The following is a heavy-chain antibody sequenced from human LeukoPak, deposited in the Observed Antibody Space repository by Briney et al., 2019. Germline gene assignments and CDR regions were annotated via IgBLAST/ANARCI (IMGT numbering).Heavy chain of an antibody. J-gene: IGHJ4*02. Sequence: SETLSLTCGVSGGSVSSTNWWTWIRQPPGKGLEWIGEVHLDGRTNFNPSLKSRLTMSVDLSENHVSLKLTSVTAADTAVYYCAREGGFYRPLDYSGQGTLVTVSA. V-gene: IGHV4-4*02. CDR1: GGSVSSTNW. CDR3: AREGGFYRPLDY. CDR2: VHLDGRT. D-gene: IGHD6-25*01.